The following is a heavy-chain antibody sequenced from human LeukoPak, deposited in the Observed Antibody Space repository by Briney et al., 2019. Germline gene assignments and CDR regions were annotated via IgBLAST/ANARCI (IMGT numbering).Heavy chain of an antibody. CDR3: ASFGGSRRPFDS. V-gene: IGHV4-38-2*02. CDR1: GYSISSGYY. D-gene: IGHD2-15*01. Sequence: KSSETLSLTCTVSGYSISSGYYWGWIRQPPGKGLEWIGNIYHSGSTYYNPSLKSRVTISVDTSQNQFSLKMTSLTVADTAVYYCASFGGSRRPFDSWGQGTLVTVSS. J-gene: IGHJ4*02. CDR2: IYHSGST.